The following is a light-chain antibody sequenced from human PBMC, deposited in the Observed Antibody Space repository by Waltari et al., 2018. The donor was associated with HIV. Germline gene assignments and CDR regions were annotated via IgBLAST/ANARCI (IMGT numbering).Light chain of an antibody. CDR3: QQYSSIPLP. CDR2: WAS. V-gene: IGKV4-1*01. Sequence: DVAMTQSPDRLAVCLGERATINCKSSPNILHVSNNKNYVVWYQQKPGQPPNLLISWASTRESGVPDRFSGSGSGKNVTLTISGLQGEDVAIYYCQQYSSIPLPLGGGTKVEI. CDR1: PNILHVSNNKNY. J-gene: IGKJ4*01.